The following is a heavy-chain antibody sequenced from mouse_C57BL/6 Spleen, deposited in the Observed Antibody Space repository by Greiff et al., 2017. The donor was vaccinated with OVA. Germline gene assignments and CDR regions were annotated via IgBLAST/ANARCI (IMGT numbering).Heavy chain of an antibody. D-gene: IGHD1-1*01. J-gene: IGHJ3*01. CDR1: GYTFTDYN. CDR3: ARGYYGIRFAY. Sequence: VQLKESGPELVKPGASVKMSCKASGYTFTDYNMHWVKQSHGKSLEWIGYINPNNGGTSYNQKFKGKATLTVNKSSSTAYMELRSLTSEDSAVYYCARGYYGIRFAYWGQGTLVTVSA. CDR2: INPNNGGT. V-gene: IGHV1-22*01.